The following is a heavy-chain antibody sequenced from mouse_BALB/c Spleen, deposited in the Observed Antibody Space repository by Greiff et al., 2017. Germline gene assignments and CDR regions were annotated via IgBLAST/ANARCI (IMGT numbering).Heavy chain of an antibody. Sequence: QVQLQQPGAELVKPGAPVKLSCKASGYTFTSYWMNWVKQRPGRGLEWIGRIDPSDSETHYNQKFKDKATLTVDKSSSTAYIQLSSLTSEDSAVYYCARGAGTPLDHWGQGTTLTVSS. CDR3: ARGAGTPLDH. J-gene: IGHJ2*01. D-gene: IGHD4-1*01. CDR2: IDPSDSET. CDR1: GYTFTSYW. V-gene: IGHV1-69*02.